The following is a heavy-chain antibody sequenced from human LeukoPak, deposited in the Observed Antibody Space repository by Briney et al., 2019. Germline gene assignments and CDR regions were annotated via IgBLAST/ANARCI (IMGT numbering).Heavy chain of an antibody. Sequence: GGSLRLSCAASGFTFSSSWMHWVRQAPGKGLVWVSRITRDGSSTTYADSVKGRFTTSRDNAKNTLYLQMDSLRDDDTAVYYCARDPGYESWSPFWGGMDVWGNGTTVSVSS. CDR1: GFTFSSSW. D-gene: IGHD3-16*01. CDR3: ARDPGYESWSPFWGGMDV. V-gene: IGHV3-74*01. CDR2: ITRDGSST. J-gene: IGHJ6*03.